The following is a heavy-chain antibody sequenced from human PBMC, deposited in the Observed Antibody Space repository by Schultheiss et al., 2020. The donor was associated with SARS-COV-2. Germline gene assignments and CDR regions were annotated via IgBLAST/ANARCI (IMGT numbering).Heavy chain of an antibody. CDR3: ARDHLPTMIGRSDAFDI. D-gene: IGHD3-22*01. CDR2: MNPNSGNT. J-gene: IGHJ3*02. CDR1: GYTFTSYD. V-gene: IGHV1-8*01. Sequence: ASVKVSCKASGYTFTSYDINWVRQATGQGLEWMGWMNPNSGNTGYAQKFQGRVTMTRNTSISTAYMELSSLRAEDTAVYYCARDHLPTMIGRSDAFDIWGQGTMVTVSS.